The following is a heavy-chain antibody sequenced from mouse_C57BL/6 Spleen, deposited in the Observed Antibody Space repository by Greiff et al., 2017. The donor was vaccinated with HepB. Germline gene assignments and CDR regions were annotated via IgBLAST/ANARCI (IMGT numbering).Heavy chain of an antibody. Sequence: VKLLESGPGLVAPSQSLSITCTVSGFSLTRYGVHWVRQPPGKGLGWLGVIWSDGSTTYNSALKSRLSISKDNSKSQVFLKMNSLQTDDTAMYYCDSTYYSNYGAMDDWGQGTSVTVSS. J-gene: IGHJ4*01. V-gene: IGHV2-6*03. D-gene: IGHD2-5*01. CDR2: IWSDGST. CDR1: GFSLTRYG. CDR3: DSTYYSNYGAMDD.